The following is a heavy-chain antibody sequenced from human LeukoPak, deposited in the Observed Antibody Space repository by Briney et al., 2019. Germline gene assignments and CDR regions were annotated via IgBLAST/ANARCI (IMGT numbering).Heavy chain of an antibody. J-gene: IGHJ4*02. CDR1: GIAVTGNY. D-gene: IGHD1-1*01. CDR3: AIAQSWDELFDS. Sequence: GGSLRLSCAASGIAVTGNYMSWVRQPPGKGLEWVSFISINTDTFYADSVRGRFTISRDSSKNTLFLQMNSLRDEDSAVYYCAIAQSWDELFDSWGQGTLVTVSS. V-gene: IGHV3-53*01. CDR2: ISINTDT.